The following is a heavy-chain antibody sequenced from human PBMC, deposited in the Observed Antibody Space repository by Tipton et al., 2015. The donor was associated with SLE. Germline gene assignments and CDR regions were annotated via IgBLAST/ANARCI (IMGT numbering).Heavy chain of an antibody. CDR2: IYHSGST. Sequence: TLSLTCTVSGGSISSSSYYWGWIRQPPGKGLEWIANIYHSGSTYYNPYLESRVTISVDTSKNQFSLKLSSVTAADTAVYYCARHGPVTTAGAFDIWGQGTMVTVSS. J-gene: IGHJ3*02. D-gene: IGHD4-17*01. CDR3: ARHGPVTTAGAFDI. V-gene: IGHV4-39*01. CDR1: GGSISSSSYY.